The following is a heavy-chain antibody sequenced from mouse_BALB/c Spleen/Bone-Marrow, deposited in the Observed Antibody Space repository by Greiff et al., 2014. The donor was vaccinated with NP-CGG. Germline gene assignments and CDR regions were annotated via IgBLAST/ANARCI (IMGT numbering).Heavy chain of an antibody. CDR3: AFGNYDFDY. CDR2: IYPGDGDT. D-gene: IGHD2-1*01. CDR1: GYAFSSYW. Sequence: VQLQESGAELVRPGSSVKISCKASGYAFSSYWMNWVKQRPGQGLEWIGQIYPGDGDTNYSGKFKGKATLTADESSSTAYMQLSSLTAEDSAVYFCAFGNYDFDYWGQGTTLTVSS. J-gene: IGHJ2*01. V-gene: IGHV1-80*01.